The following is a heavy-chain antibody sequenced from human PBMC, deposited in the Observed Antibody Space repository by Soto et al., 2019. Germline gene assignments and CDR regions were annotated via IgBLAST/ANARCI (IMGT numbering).Heavy chain of an antibody. V-gene: IGHV1-2*02. CDR2: INPKSGAT. CDR1: GYTFTVYY. D-gene: IGHD1-26*01. CDR3: ARDLAKGGGSAGFDY. J-gene: IGHJ4*02. Sequence: ASLKVSCKASGYTFTVYYMHCVRQAPGQGLEWMGWINPKSGATMYPQKFQGRVTVTWDTSISTAYMALTRLRSDETDVYYCARDLAKGGGSAGFDYWGQGILVTSPQ.